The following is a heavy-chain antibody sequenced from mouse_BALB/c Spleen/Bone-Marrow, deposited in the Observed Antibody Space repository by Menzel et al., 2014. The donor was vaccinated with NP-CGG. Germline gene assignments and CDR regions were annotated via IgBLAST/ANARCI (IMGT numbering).Heavy chain of an antibody. V-gene: IGHV10-1*02. CDR1: EFTFNTYA. CDR2: IRSKSNNYAT. Sequence: EVKLVESGGGLVQPTGSLKLSCAASEFTFNTYAMNWVRQAPGKGLEWVARIRSKSNNYATYHADSVKDRFTISRDDSQSMLYLQMNNLKTEDTAMYYCVRHGYGNYGAMDYWGQGTSVTVSS. CDR3: VRHGYGNYGAMDY. D-gene: IGHD2-10*02. J-gene: IGHJ4*01.